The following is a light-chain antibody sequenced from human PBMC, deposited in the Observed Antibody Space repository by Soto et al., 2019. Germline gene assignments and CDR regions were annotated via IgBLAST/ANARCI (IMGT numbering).Light chain of an antibody. CDR2: GAY. V-gene: IGKV3-20*01. CDR1: QSVGSN. CDR3: KQYGSSLGT. J-gene: IGKJ5*01. Sequence: EIVLTQSPATLSVSPGERATLSCRASQSVGSNLAWYQQKPGQAPRLLIYGAYSRATGIQDRFSGSGSGTDFTLTINRLEPENFAVYYCKQYGSSLGTFGQGTRLEIK.